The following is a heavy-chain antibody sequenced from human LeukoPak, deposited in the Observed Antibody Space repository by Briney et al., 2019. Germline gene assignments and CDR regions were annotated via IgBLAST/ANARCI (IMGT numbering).Heavy chain of an antibody. CDR3: ARDLVTVTKGFDI. CDR2: ISYIGST. D-gene: IGHD4-17*01. CDR1: DDSFSSHY. Sequence: SETLSLTCAVSDDSFSSHYWTWIRQPPGKGLEWIGYISYIGSTNYNPSLKSRVTISIDMSKNQFSLKLSSVTAADTAVYYCARDLVTVTKGFDIWGQGTMVSVSS. J-gene: IGHJ3*02. V-gene: IGHV4-59*11.